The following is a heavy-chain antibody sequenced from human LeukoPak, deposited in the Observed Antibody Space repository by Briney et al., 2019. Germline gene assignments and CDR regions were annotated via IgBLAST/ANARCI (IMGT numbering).Heavy chain of an antibody. CDR1: GFTFSDYY. CDR2: ISSSGSTI. D-gene: IGHD2-21*02. V-gene: IGHV3-11*01. CDR3: ARDYAYCGGDCPLFDY. J-gene: IGHJ4*02. Sequence: PGGSLRLSCAASGFTFSDYYMGWIRQAPGKGLEWVSYISSSGSTIYYADSVKGRFTISRDNAKNSLYLQMNSLRAEDTAVYYCARDYAYCGGDCPLFDYWGQGTLVTVSS.